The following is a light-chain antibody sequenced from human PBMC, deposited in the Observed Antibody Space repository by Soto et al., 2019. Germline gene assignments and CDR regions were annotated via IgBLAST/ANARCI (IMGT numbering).Light chain of an antibody. CDR3: AAWDASLSGYV. CDR1: SSNIGSNY. J-gene: IGLJ1*01. V-gene: IGLV1-47*01. Sequence: QSLLTQPPSASGTHGQRVTISCSGSSSNIGSNYIYWYQQLPGTAPKLLISRNNQRPSGVPDRFSGSKSGTSASLAISGLRCEDEADYYCAAWDASLSGYVFGTGTQLTVL. CDR2: RNN.